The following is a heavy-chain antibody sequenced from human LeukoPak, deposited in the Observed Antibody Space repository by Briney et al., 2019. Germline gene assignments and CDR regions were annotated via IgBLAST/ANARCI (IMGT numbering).Heavy chain of an antibody. D-gene: IGHD1-26*01. CDR3: AKNSGSYLYFDY. V-gene: IGHV3-30*18. Sequence: GGSLRLSCAASGFTFSSYGMHWVRQAPGKGLEWVAVISYDGSNKYYADSVKGQFTISRDNPKNTLYLQMNSLRAEDTAVYYYAKNSGSYLYFDYWGQGTLVTISS. CDR2: ISYDGSNK. J-gene: IGHJ4*02. CDR1: GFTFSSYG.